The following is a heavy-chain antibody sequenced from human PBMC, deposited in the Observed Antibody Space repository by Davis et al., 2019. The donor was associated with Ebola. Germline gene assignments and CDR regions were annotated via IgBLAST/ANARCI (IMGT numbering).Heavy chain of an antibody. J-gene: IGHJ6*04. V-gene: IGHV3-23*01. D-gene: IGHD3-3*01. CDR1: GFTFSSYA. Sequence: GGSLRLSCAASGFTFSSYAMTWVRQPPGEGLEWVSAISGSGGSTYYADSVKGRFTISRDNSKKTLYLQMNSLRAEDTAVYYCAKSGLSFGVVKYHYGMDVWGKGTTVTVSS. CDR2: ISGSGGST. CDR3: AKSGLSFGVVKYHYGMDV.